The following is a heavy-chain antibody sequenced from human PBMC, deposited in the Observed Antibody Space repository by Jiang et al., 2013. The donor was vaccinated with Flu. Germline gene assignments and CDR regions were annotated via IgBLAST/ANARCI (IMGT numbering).Heavy chain of an antibody. V-gene: IGHV4-39*07. CDR2: IYYSGNT. D-gene: IGHD3-3*01. Sequence: GSGLVKPSETLSLTCSVSGGSISSSSYYWGWIRQPPGKGLEWIGNIYYSGNTFYNPSLTSRVTISLDTSRKQFSLKLSSVTAADTAVYYCARASKRSVVGRSGMDVWGQGDHGSPSP. CDR3: ARASKRSVVGRSGMDV. CDR1: GGSISSSSYY. J-gene: IGHJ6*02.